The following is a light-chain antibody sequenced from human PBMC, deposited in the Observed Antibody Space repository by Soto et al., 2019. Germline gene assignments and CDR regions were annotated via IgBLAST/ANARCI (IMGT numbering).Light chain of an antibody. CDR3: GTWDNSLSGGV. J-gene: IGLJ2*01. CDR2: END. CDR1: NSNLGSNH. Sequence: QSVLTQPPSVSAAPGQKVTISCSGSNSNLGSNHVSWYQHLPVTTPKIVIYENDKRPSGIPDRFSGSKSGTSATLDITGLQTGDEADYYCGTWDNSLSGGVFGGGTKLTVL. V-gene: IGLV1-51*02.